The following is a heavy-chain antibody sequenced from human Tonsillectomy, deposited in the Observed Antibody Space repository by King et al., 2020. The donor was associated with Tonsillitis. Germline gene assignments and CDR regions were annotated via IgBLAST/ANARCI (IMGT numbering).Heavy chain of an antibody. J-gene: IGHJ6*02. V-gene: IGHV2-5*01. CDR3: AHSPSPSHQYHYYYGMDV. CDR1: GFSLSTSGVG. CDR2: IYWNDDK. Sequence: TLQESGPTLVKPTQTLTLTCTFSGFSLSTSGVGVGWIRQPPGKALEWLALIYWNDDKRYSPSLKSRLTITKDTSKNQVVLTMTNMDPVDTATNYCAHSPSPSHQYHYYYGMDVWGQGTTVTVSS.